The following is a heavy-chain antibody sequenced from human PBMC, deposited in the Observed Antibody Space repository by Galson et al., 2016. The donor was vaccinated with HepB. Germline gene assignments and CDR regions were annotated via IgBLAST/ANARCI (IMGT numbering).Heavy chain of an antibody. CDR3: ASIRVGATLVGAFDI. CDR1: GFSINTYW. CDR2: INRYGSST. V-gene: IGHV3-74*01. J-gene: IGHJ3*02. Sequence: SLRLSCAASGFSINTYWMHWVRQAPGKGLVWVSRINRYGSSTNYADSVKGRFTISRDNAKNTLYLQMNSLRAEDTAVYYCASIRVGATLVGAFDIWGQGTMVTVSS. D-gene: IGHD1-26*01.